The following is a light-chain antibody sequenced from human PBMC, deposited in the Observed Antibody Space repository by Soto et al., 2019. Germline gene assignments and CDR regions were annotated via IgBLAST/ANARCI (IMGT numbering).Light chain of an antibody. CDR1: QGISSY. CDR2: AAS. Sequence: AIRMTQSPSSFSASTGDRVTITCRASQGISSYLAWDQQKPGKAPKLLIYAASTLQSGVPSRFSGSGSGTDFTLTISCLKSEDFATYFCQQYYSYPSLTFGQGTRLEIK. J-gene: IGKJ5*01. CDR3: QQYYSYPSLT. V-gene: IGKV1-8*01.